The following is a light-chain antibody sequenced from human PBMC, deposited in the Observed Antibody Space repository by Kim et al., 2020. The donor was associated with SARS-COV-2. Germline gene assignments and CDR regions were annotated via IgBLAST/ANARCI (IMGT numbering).Light chain of an antibody. J-gene: IGKJ2*01. CDR2: DAS. V-gene: IGKV1-5*01. CDR1: QSITRV. Sequence: SASVGDRVPLTCRASQSITRVLAWYQQKHGKAPKLLIYDASSLKRGVPSRFSGSGSGTEFTLTISSLQPDDFATYYCHQYNSYSHTFGQGTKLEI. CDR3: HQYNSYSHT.